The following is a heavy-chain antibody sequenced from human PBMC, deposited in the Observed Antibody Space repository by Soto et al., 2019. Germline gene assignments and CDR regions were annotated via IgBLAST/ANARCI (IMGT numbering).Heavy chain of an antibody. J-gene: IGHJ4*02. CDR1: GFTFSSYA. Sequence: RLSCAASGFTFSSYAMSWVRQAPGKGLEWVSAINGGPGETFYADSVKGRFTISRDDSQDTLYLQMNSLRAEDTAIYYCAKTHYDILDYWGQGTLVTVSS. CDR3: AKTHYDILDY. D-gene: IGHD3-9*01. CDR2: INGGPGET. V-gene: IGHV3-23*01.